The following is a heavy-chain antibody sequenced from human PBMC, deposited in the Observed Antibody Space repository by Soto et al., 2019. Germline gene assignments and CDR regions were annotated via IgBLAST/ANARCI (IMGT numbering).Heavy chain of an antibody. V-gene: IGHV3-23*01. D-gene: IGHD4-4*01. CDR2: ISGSGGGT. CDR3: AKGKFPTHDHNNYDHYSYY. Sequence: EVQLLESGGGLVQPGGSLRLSCAASGFTFSSYAMSWVRQAPGKGLEWVSAISGSGGGTYYADSVKGRFTISRDNSKNTLYLQMNSLRAEDTAVYYCAKGKFPTHDHNNYDHYSYYRGQGTLITVSS. J-gene: IGHJ4*02. CDR1: GFTFSSYA.